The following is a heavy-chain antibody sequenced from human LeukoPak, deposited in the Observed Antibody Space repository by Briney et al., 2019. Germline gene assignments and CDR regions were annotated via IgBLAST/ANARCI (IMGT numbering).Heavy chain of an antibody. J-gene: IGHJ4*02. V-gene: IGHV1-2*06. CDR2: INPNSGGT. CDR1: GYTFTGYY. D-gene: IGHD3-22*01. Sequence: VASVEVSCKASGYTFTGYYMHWVRQAPGQGLEWMGRINPNSGGTNYAQKFQGRVTMTRDTSISTAYMELSRLRSDDTAVYYCARTSSYYYDSSGYDYWGQGILVTVSS. CDR3: ARTSSYYYDSSGYDY.